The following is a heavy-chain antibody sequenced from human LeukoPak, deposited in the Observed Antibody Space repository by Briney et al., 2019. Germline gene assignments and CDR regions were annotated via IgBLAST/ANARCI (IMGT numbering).Heavy chain of an antibody. CDR3: AKDSKRVGALTDY. D-gene: IGHD1-26*01. CDR1: GFTFSSYA. CDR2: MSGSGGTT. J-gene: IGHJ4*02. V-gene: IGHV3-23*01. Sequence: SGGSLRLSCAASGFTFSSYAMSWVRQAPGKGLEWLSSMSGSGGTTSYTDSLKGRFTISRHNSKNTLFLQMNSLRDEDTAVYYCAKDSKRVGALTDYWGQGTLVTVSS.